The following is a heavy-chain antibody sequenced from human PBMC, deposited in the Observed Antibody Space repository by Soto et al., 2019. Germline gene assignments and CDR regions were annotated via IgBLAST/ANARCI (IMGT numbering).Heavy chain of an antibody. Sequence: SETLSLTCTVSDGSISSSSYYWGWIRQPPGKGLEWIGSIFYSGSTYYNPSLKSRVTISVDTSKNQFSLKLSSVTAADTAVYYCARRRITMVRGVITFYYYYGMDVWGQGTTVTGSS. CDR3: ARRRITMVRGVITFYYYYGMDV. CDR2: IFYSGST. D-gene: IGHD3-10*01. J-gene: IGHJ6*02. V-gene: IGHV4-39*01. CDR1: DGSISSSSYY.